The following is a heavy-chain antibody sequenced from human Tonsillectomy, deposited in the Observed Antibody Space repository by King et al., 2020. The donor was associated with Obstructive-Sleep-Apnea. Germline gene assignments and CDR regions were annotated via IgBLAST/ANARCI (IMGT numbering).Heavy chain of an antibody. Sequence: QLQESGPGLVKPSETLSLTCTVSGGSISSYYWSWIRHAPGKGLDWIGDIYYSGSTNYKPSLKSRVTISVDTSKNHVSLKLSSVTAADTAVYYCASLYYYDSSGYYFDYWGQGTLVTVSS. CDR3: ASLYYYDSSGYYFDY. J-gene: IGHJ4*02. D-gene: IGHD3-22*01. CDR1: GGSISSYY. CDR2: IYYSGST. V-gene: IGHV4-59*08.